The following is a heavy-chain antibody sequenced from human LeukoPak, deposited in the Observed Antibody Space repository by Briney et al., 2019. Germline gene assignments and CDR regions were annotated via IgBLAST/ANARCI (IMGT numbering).Heavy chain of an antibody. D-gene: IGHD3-10*01. Sequence: GGSLRLSCAASGFTFDDYAMHWVRQAPGKGLEWVSGISSNSENIVYADSVRGRFTISRDDAQNSLFLQMNSLRAEDTALYYCAEDIGFGITVFRGMDVWGKGTTVTISS. CDR3: AEDIGFGITVFRGMDV. CDR1: GFTFDDYA. CDR2: ISSNSENI. V-gene: IGHV3-9*01. J-gene: IGHJ6*04.